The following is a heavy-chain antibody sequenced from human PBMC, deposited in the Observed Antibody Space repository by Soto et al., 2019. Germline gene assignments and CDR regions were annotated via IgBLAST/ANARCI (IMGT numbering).Heavy chain of an antibody. V-gene: IGHV1-18*01. D-gene: IGHD3-16*02. Sequence: ASVKVSCKASGYTFTSYGISLVRQAPGQGLEWMGWISAYNGNTNYAQKLQGRVTMTTDTSTSTAYMELRSLRSDDTAVYYCARDLPQGSLRWFAPWGQGTLVTVSS. CDR3: ARDLPQGSLRWFAP. CDR1: GYTFTSYG. CDR2: ISAYNGNT. J-gene: IGHJ5*02.